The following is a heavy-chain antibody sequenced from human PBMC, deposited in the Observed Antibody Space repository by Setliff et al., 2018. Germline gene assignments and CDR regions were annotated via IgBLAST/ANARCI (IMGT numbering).Heavy chain of an antibody. CDR1: GFTFSSYW. D-gene: IGHD3-22*01. V-gene: IGHV3-7*01. CDR3: ARDLPDYYDSSGPRLGY. CDR2: IKQDGSEK. J-gene: IGHJ4*02. Sequence: PGGSLRLSCAASGFTFSSYWMSWVRQAPGKGLEWVANIKQDGSEKYYVDSVKGRFTISRDNAKNSLYLQMNSLRAEDTAVYYCARDLPDYYDSSGPRLGYWGQGTLVTV.